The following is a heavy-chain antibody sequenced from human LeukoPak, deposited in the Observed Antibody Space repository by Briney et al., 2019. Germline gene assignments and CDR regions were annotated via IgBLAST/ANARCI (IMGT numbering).Heavy chain of an antibody. CDR1: GGSISSYY. V-gene: IGHV4-59*01. Sequence: SETLSLTCTASGGSISSYYWSWIRQPPGKGLVWIGYIYYSGSTNYNPSLKSGVTISVATSKNQFSRKLSSVTAAETAVYYCARQYSSSWLVAFDIWGQGTMVTVSS. CDR3: ARQYSSSWLVAFDI. CDR2: IYYSGST. J-gene: IGHJ3*02. D-gene: IGHD6-13*01.